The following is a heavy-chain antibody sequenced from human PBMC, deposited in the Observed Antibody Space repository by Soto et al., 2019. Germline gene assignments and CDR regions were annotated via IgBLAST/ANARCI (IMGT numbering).Heavy chain of an antibody. D-gene: IGHD2-21*02. CDR3: AKEGGNSYYYYGMDV. V-gene: IGHV3-30*18. Sequence: QVQLVESGGGVVQPGRSLRLSCAASGFSFSDYGMHWVLQAPGKGLAWVAVISSDERSKYYADSVKGRFTISRDNSKNTLYLQMNSLRPEDTAVYYCAKEGGNSYYYYGMDVWGQGTTATVSS. CDR1: GFSFSDYG. J-gene: IGHJ6*02. CDR2: ISSDERSK.